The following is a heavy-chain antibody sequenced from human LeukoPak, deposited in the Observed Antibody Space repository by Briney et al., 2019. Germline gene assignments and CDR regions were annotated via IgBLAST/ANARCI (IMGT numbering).Heavy chain of an antibody. V-gene: IGHV3-23*01. CDR1: GFTFSSYA. CDR2: ISGSGGST. D-gene: IGHD3-22*01. J-gene: IGHJ4*02. Sequence: GGSLRLSCAASGFTFSSYAMSWVRQAPGKGLEWVSAISGSGGSTYYADSVKGRFTISRDNSKNTLYQQMNSLRAEDTAVYYCAKTVARITMIAPLDYWGQGTLVTVSS. CDR3: AKTVARITMIAPLDY.